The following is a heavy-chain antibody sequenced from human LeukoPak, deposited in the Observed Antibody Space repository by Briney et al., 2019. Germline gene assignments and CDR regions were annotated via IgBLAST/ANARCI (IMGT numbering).Heavy chain of an antibody. CDR3: ARGGYSGSYNTEYFQH. J-gene: IGHJ1*01. D-gene: IGHD1-26*01. Sequence: PGGSLRLSCAASGFTFSSYSMNWVRQAPGKGLEWVSYISSSSSTIYYADSVKGRFTISRDNAKNSLYLQMNSLRAEDTAVYYCARGGYSGSYNTEYFQHWGQGTLVTVSS. CDR2: ISSSSSTI. CDR1: GFTFSSYS. V-gene: IGHV3-48*01.